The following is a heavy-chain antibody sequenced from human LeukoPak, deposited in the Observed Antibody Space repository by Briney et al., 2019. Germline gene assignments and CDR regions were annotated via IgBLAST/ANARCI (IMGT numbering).Heavy chain of an antibody. CDR2: ISHRGRT. CDR3: AQRDYYGSGG. J-gene: IGHJ4*02. Sequence: PSETLSLTCAVYGGSLSDYYWSWIRQSPGKGPGWIGEISHRGRTYYNLSLKSRVTISVDKSKNQFSLKLSSVTAADTAVYYCAQRDYYGSGGWGQGTLVTVSS. CDR1: GGSLSDYY. V-gene: IGHV4-34*01. D-gene: IGHD3-10*01.